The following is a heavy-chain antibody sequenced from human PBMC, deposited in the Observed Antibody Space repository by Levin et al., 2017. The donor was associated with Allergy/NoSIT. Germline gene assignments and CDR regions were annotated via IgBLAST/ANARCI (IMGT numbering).Heavy chain of an antibody. Sequence: KISCKASGGTFSSYAISWVRQAPGQGLEWMGGIIPIFGTANYAQKFQGRVTITADESTSTAYMELSSLRSEDTAVYYCAREWSSGWSLLWYFDLWGRGTLVTVSS. CDR2: IIPIFGTA. CDR3: AREWSSGWSLLWYFDL. J-gene: IGHJ2*01. CDR1: GGTFSSYA. V-gene: IGHV1-69*01. D-gene: IGHD6-19*01.